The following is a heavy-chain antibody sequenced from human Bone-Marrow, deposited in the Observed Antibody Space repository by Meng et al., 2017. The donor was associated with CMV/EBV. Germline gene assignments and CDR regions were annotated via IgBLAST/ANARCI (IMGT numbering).Heavy chain of an antibody. J-gene: IGHJ6*02. CDR1: GGPFSGYY. CDR3: AGVYSSSSPGGMDG. V-gene: IGHV4-34*01. CDR2: INHSGST. Sequence: SETLSLTCAVYGGPFSGYYWSWIRQPPGKGLEWIGEINHSGSTNCNPSLKSRVTISVDTSKNQFSLKVSSVTAADTAVYYCAGVYSSSSPGGMDGWGQGTTVTFSS. D-gene: IGHD6-6*01.